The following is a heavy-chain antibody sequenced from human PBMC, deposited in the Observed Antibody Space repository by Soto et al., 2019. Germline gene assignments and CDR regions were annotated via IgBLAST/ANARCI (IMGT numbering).Heavy chain of an antibody. CDR1: GFTFDDYA. CDR2: ISWNSGSI. CDR3: AKDRGLVLSFYFDY. J-gene: IGHJ4*02. V-gene: IGHV3-9*01. Sequence: EVQLVESGGGLVQPGRSRRLSCAASGFTFDDYAMHWVRQAPRKGLEWVSGISWNSGSIGYADSVKGRFTISRDNAKNSLYLQMNSLRAEDTALYYCAKDRGLVLSFYFDYWGQGTLVTVSS. D-gene: IGHD6-19*01.